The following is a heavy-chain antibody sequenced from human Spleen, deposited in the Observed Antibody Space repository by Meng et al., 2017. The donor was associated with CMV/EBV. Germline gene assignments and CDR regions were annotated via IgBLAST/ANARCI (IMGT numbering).Heavy chain of an antibody. Sequence: SETLSLTCAVYGTSFSDYSWTWIRHSPRKGLEWIGNIYYSGNTYYNPSLKSRVTISVDTSNNRLSLKLRSVTAADTAMYYCARESGSNPPEYYFDSWGQGKLVTVSS. J-gene: IGHJ4*02. CDR3: ARESGSNPPEYYFDS. CDR2: IYYSGNT. D-gene: IGHD1-26*01. CDR1: GTSFSDYS. V-gene: IGHV4-34*01.